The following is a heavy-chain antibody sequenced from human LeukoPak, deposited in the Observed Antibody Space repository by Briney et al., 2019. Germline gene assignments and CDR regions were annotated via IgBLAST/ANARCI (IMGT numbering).Heavy chain of an antibody. CDR1: GFTFSSYG. D-gene: IGHD3-22*01. CDR3: ARWLLSDSSGSSVTHWYFDL. Sequence: GGSLRLSCAASGFTFSSYGMHWVRQAPGKGLEWAAVISYDGSNKYYADSVKGRFTISRDNSKNTLYLQMNSLRAEDTAVYYCARWLLSDSSGSSVTHWYFDLWGRGTLVTVSS. J-gene: IGHJ2*01. V-gene: IGHV3-30*03. CDR2: ISYDGSNK.